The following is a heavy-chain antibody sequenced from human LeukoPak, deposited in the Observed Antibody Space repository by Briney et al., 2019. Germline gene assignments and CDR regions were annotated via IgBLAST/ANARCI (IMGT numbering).Heavy chain of an antibody. CDR3: ARVRGDFETD. CDR1: GGSISSYY. Sequence: SETLSLTCSVSGGSISSYYWTWIRQPPGKGLEWIGYRYYSGSTTYNPSLKSRVTISVDTSKSQFSLKLISVTAADTAIYYCARVRGDFETDGGQGTLVTVSS. J-gene: IGHJ1*01. V-gene: IGHV4-59*01. D-gene: IGHD3-16*01. CDR2: RYYSGST.